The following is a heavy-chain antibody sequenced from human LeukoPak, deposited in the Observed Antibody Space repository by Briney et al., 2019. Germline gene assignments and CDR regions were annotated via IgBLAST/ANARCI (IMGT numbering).Heavy chain of an antibody. CDR2: IYYSGST. D-gene: IGHD7-27*01. CDR3: ASHSNWVYFDC. V-gene: IGHV4-39*01. J-gene: IGHJ4*02. CDR1: GGSISSSSY. Sequence: SETLSLTCTVSGGSISSSSYWGWIRQPPGKGLEWIGSIYYSGSTYYNPSLKSRVTISVDTSKNQFSLKLSSVTAADTALYHCASHSNWVYFDCWGQGTLVTVSS.